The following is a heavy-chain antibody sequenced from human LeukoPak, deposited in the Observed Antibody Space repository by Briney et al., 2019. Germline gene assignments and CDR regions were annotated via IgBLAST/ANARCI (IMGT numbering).Heavy chain of an antibody. Sequence: GGSLRLSCAASGFAFSNYWMSWVRQAPWKGLEWVANIKQDGSEKYYVDSVKGRFTISRDNAKNTLFLQMNSLRAEDTAVYYCAKANHCSGGSCYSFDYWGQGTLVTVSA. CDR3: AKANHCSGGSCYSFDY. D-gene: IGHD2-15*01. J-gene: IGHJ4*01. CDR1: GFAFSNYW. V-gene: IGHV3-7*03. CDR2: IKQDGSEK.